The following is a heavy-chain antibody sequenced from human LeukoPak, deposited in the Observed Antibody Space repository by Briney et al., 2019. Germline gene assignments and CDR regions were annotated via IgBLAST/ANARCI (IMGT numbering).Heavy chain of an antibody. CDR3: VRDRGTYRPIDY. J-gene: IGHJ4*02. CDR2: ISYTGTYI. D-gene: IGHD1-26*01. CDR1: AFSLSAYN. Sequence: GGSLRLSCAASAFSLSAYNMNWVRQAPGKGLEWVSSISYTGTYIYYADSVKGRFTISRDNAQNSLYLQMNSLRAEDTAIYYCVRDRGTYRPIDYWGQGTLVAVSS. V-gene: IGHV3-21*04.